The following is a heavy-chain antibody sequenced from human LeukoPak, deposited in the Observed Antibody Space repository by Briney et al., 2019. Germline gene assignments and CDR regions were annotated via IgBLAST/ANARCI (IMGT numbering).Heavy chain of an antibody. D-gene: IGHD2-2*02. Sequence: PSETLSLTCAVSVGSISSGNWWSWVRQSPGKGLEWIGEVYHNGTPNYTPSLKSRVTISADTFKNHFSLKLTSVTAADTAVYYCATAPILRGEAGEQYKYGMDVWGQGTTVIVSS. CDR1: VGSISSGNW. J-gene: IGHJ6*02. V-gene: IGHV4-4*02. CDR2: VYHNGTP. CDR3: ATAPILRGEAGEQYKYGMDV.